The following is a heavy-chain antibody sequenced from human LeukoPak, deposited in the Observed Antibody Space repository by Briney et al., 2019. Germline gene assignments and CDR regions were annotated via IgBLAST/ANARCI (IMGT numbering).Heavy chain of an antibody. CDR1: GFTISSIY. CDR3: ASSAYSYYFDS. V-gene: IGHV3-66*01. D-gene: IGHD3-22*01. Sequence: GGSLRLSCAASGFTISSIYLNWVRQAPGKGLEWVPVIYSGGSTYYADSVKGRFTISRDNSKNTLFLQMNSLRAEDTAVYYCASSAYSYYFDSWGQGTLVTASS. CDR2: IYSGGST. J-gene: IGHJ4*02.